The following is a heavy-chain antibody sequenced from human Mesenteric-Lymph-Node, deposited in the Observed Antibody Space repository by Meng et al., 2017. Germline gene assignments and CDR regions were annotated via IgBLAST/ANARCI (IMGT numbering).Heavy chain of an antibody. Sequence: ASVKVSCKASGYTFTSYGISWVRQAPGQGLEWMGWISAYNGNTNYAQKLQGRVTMTTDTSTSTAYMELSSLRSEDTAMYYCALGYCSGGSCYNLDYWGQGTLVTVSS. CDR1: GYTFTSYG. V-gene: IGHV1-18*01. J-gene: IGHJ4*02. D-gene: IGHD2-15*01. CDR3: ALGYCSGGSCYNLDY. CDR2: ISAYNGNT.